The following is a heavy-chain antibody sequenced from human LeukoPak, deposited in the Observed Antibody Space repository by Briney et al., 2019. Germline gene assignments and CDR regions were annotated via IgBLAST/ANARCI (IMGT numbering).Heavy chain of an antibody. CDR1: GGSISSYY. J-gene: IGHJ5*02. CDR2: IYYSGST. CDR3: ARGYGSGSYYNSGFHP. V-gene: IGHV4-59*01. D-gene: IGHD3-10*01. Sequence: SEPLSLTCTVPGGSISSYYWSWIRQPPGKGREWIGYIYYSGSTNYNPSLTSRVTISVHTSKNQFSLTLSSVTAADPAVYYCARGYGSGSYYNSGFHPWGQGTLVTVSS.